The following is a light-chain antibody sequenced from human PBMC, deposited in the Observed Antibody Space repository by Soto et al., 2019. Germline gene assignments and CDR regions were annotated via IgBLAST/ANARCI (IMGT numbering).Light chain of an antibody. J-gene: IGLJ2*01. CDR1: SSDVGDYNY. CDR2: EVS. Sequence: QSVLTQPPSASGTPGQSVTIPCTGTSSDVGDYNYVSWYQQHPGKAPKLVIYEVSRRPSGVPDRFSGSKSGNTASLTVSGLQAEDEADYYCSSNAGSNNLVSSGGTKLTVL. CDR3: SSNAGSNNLV. V-gene: IGLV2-8*01.